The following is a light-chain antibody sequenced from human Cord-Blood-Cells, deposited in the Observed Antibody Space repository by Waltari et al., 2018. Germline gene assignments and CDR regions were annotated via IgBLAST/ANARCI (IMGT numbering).Light chain of an antibody. Sequence: DIQMTQSPSSLSASVGDRVTITCRASQGISNYLAWYQQKPGKVPKLLIYAXSTXXXXXXXRFSGSGSGTDFTLTISSLQPEDVATYYCQKYNSAPHTFGQGTKLEIK. CDR3: QKYNSAPHT. J-gene: IGKJ2*01. CDR2: AXS. V-gene: IGKV1-27*01. CDR1: QGISNY.